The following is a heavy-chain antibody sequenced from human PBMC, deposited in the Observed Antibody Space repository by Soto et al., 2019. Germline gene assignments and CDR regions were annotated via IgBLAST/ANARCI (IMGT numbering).Heavy chain of an antibody. Sequence: EVQLLESGGGLVQPGGSLRLSCAASGCTFSSYAMSWVRQAPGKGLEWVSAISGSGGSTYYADSVKGRFTISRDNSKNTLYLQMNSLRAEYTALYYCAKGHSGSRTGYYGMDVWGQGTTVTVSS. CDR3: AKGHSGSRTGYYGMDV. CDR1: GCTFSSYA. D-gene: IGHD6-25*01. V-gene: IGHV3-23*01. CDR2: ISGSGGST. J-gene: IGHJ6*02.